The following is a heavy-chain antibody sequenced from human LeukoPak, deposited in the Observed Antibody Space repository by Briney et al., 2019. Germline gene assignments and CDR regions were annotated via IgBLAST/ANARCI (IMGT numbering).Heavy chain of an antibody. Sequence: PSETLSLTCTVSGGSISSSSYYWGWIRQPPGKGLEWIGSIYYSGSTYYNPSLKSRVTISVDTSKNQFSLKLSSVTAADTAVYYCARDDYDILTGYWGGNWFDPWGQGTLVTVSS. J-gene: IGHJ5*02. V-gene: IGHV4-39*07. CDR1: GGSISSSSYY. CDR3: ARDDYDILTGYWGGNWFDP. D-gene: IGHD3-9*01. CDR2: IYYSGST.